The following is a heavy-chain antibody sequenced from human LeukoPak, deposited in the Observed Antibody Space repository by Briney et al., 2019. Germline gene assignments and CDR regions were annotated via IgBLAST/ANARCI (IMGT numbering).Heavy chain of an antibody. CDR3: ARDPGEGFDY. V-gene: IGHV3-21*01. CDR1: GFTFSSYS. Sequence: GSLRLSCAASGFTFSSYSMNWVRQAPGKELEWVSSISSSSSYIYYADSVKGRFTISRDNAKNSLYLQMNSLRAEDTAVYYCARDPGEGFDYWGQGTLVTVSS. CDR2: ISSSSSYI. D-gene: IGHD3-10*01. J-gene: IGHJ4*02.